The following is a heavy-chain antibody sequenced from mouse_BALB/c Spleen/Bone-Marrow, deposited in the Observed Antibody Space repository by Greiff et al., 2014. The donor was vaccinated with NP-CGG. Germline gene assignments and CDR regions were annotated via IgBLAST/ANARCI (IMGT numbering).Heavy chain of an antibody. CDR3: AKNLRGNYVRAMDY. CDR1: GFSLTSYG. D-gene: IGHD2-1*01. CDR2: IWRGGST. J-gene: IGHJ4*01. V-gene: IGHV2-5*01. Sequence: VQLVESGPGLVQPSQSLSITCTVSGFSLTSYGVHWVRQSPGKGLEWLGVIWRGGSTDYNAAFMSRLGITKDNSKSQVFFKMNSLQADDTAIYYCAKNLRGNYVRAMDYWGQGTSVTVSS.